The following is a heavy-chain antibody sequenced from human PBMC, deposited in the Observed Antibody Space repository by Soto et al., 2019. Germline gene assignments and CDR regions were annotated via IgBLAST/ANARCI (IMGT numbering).Heavy chain of an antibody. CDR1: GGSISSGDYY. D-gene: IGHD3-22*01. Sequence: SETLSLTCTVSGGSISSGDYYWSWIRQPPGKGLEWIGYIYYSGSTYYNPSLKSRVTISVDTSKNQFSLKLSSVTAADTAVYYCARDCRHYYDSSGYFNPGSPNWFDPWGQGTLVTVSS. CDR3: ARDCRHYYDSSGYFNPGSPNWFDP. CDR2: IYYSGST. J-gene: IGHJ5*02. V-gene: IGHV4-30-4*01.